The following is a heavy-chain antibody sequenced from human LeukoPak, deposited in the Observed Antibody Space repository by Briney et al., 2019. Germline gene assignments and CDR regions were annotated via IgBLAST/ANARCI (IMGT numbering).Heavy chain of an antibody. CDR3: ARDRPVGATTYGMDV. CDR1: GGPISSGSYY. Sequence: PSETLSLTCTVSGGPISSGSYYWSWIRQPAGKGLEWIGRIYTSGSTNYNPSLKSRVTISVDTSKNQFSLKLSSVTAADTAVYYCARDRPVGATTYGMDVWGQGTTVTVSS. CDR2: IYTSGST. D-gene: IGHD1-26*01. J-gene: IGHJ6*02. V-gene: IGHV4-61*02.